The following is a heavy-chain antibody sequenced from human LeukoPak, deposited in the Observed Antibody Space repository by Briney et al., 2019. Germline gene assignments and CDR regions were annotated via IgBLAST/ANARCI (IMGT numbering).Heavy chain of an antibody. J-gene: IGHJ6*02. D-gene: IGHD3-3*01. CDR3: AREVTIFGGQDV. CDR1: GGTFSSYA. V-gene: IGHV1-69*05. Sequence: VASVTVSCTASGGTFSSYAISWVRQAPGQGLEWMGGIIPIFGTANYAQKLQGRVTMTTDTSTSTAYMELRSLRSDDTAVYYCAREVTIFGGQDVWGQGTTVTVSS. CDR2: IIPIFGTA.